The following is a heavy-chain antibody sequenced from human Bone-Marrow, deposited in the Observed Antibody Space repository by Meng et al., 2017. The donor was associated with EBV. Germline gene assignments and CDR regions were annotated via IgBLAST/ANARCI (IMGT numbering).Heavy chain of an antibody. Sequence: QGQVVRGGAEVKKPGSSGKVSCKASGGTLSSYAISWVRQAPGQGLEWMGGIIPIFGTANYAQKFQGRVTITADESTSTAYMELSSLRSEDAAVYYCARDPHSYGSGSQGYFDYWGQGTLVTVSS. CDR2: IIPIFGTA. D-gene: IGHD3-10*01. J-gene: IGHJ4*02. CDR3: ARDPHSYGSGSQGYFDY. CDR1: GGTLSSYA. V-gene: IGHV1-69*01.